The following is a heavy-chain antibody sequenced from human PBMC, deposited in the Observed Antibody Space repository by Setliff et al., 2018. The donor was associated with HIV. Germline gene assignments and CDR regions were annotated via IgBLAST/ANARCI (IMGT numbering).Heavy chain of an antibody. CDR3: AREDPPADFHFWSGRLAD. D-gene: IGHD3-3*02. V-gene: IGHV3-66*02. J-gene: IGHJ4*02. Sequence: GGSLRLSCAASGFAFSFYAMNWVRQAPGKGLEWVSVIYIDGSTYYANSVRGRFTISRDNYKNTLYLQMKSLRAEDTAVYYCAREDPPADFHFWSGRLADWGQGSLVTVSS. CDR1: GFAFSFYA. CDR2: IYIDGST.